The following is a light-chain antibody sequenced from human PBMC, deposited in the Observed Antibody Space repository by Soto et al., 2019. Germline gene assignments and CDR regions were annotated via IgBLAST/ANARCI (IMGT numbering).Light chain of an antibody. V-gene: IGLV2-11*01. Sequence: QSALTQPRSVSGSPGQSVTISCTGSSSDVGGYNFVSWYQQHPGKAPKVMIYDVDKRPSGVPDRFSGSKSGNTASLSISGLQAEDEADYYCCSYAGSYTFDYVFGTGTKVTVL. J-gene: IGLJ1*01. CDR3: CSYAGSYTFDYV. CDR2: DVD. CDR1: SSDVGGYNF.